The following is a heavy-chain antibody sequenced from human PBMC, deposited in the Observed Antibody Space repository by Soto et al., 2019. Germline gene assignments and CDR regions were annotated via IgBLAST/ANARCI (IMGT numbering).Heavy chain of an antibody. V-gene: IGHV1-18*01. J-gene: IGHJ4*02. CDR1: GYTFTSYG. Sequence: ASVKVSCKASGYTFTSYGISWVRQSPGQGLEWMGWISAYNGNTNYAQKLQGRVTMTTDTSTSTAYMELRSLRSDDTAVYYCARDIAAAGTVDYWGQGTLVTVSS. D-gene: IGHD6-13*01. CDR3: ARDIAAAGTVDY. CDR2: ISAYNGNT.